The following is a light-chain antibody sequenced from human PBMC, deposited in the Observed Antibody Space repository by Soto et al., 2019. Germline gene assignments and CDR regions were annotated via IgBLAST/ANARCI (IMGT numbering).Light chain of an antibody. V-gene: IGLV1-40*01. J-gene: IGLJ1*01. CDR3: RSYDSSLSAYV. CDR2: GNS. CDR1: SSNIGAGYD. Sequence: QSVLTQPPSVSGAPGQRVTISCTGSSSNIGAGYDVHWYQQLPGTAPKLLIYGNSNRPSGVPDRFSGSKSGTSASLAITGRQAEDEADYYCRSYDSSLSAYVFGTGTKLTVL.